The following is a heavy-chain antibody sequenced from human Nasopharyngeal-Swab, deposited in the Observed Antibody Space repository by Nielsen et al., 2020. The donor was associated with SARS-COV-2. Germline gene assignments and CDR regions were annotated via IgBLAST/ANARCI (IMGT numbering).Heavy chain of an antibody. V-gene: IGHV3-7*02. CDR1: EFNFGSYW. J-gene: IGHJ6*02. CDR2: IKHDGSEK. Sequence: GESLKISCTASEFNFGSYWMSWVRQAPGKGLEWVAHIKHDGSEKYYVDSVEGRFTISRDDAKNSLYLQMNSLRAEDTAVYYCARGLGVVPAAISYYGMDVWGQGTTVTVSS. CDR3: ARGLGVVPAAISYYGMDV. D-gene: IGHD2-2*01.